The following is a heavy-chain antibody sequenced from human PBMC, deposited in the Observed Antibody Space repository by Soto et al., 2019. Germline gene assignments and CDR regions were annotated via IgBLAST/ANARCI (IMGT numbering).Heavy chain of an antibody. J-gene: IGHJ4*02. Sequence: QVQLVESGGGVVQPGRSLSLSCAASGFSFSDYAMHWVRQAPGKGLEWVASISSTGMKEYYGDSVKGRLTISRDSSKNTLYLQMSSLRAEDTAVYYCARESWYSDSSGNYFSNYFDSWGQGTLVTVSS. CDR3: ARESWYSDSSGNYFSNYFDS. D-gene: IGHD3-22*01. CDR2: ISSTGMKE. CDR1: GFSFSDYA. V-gene: IGHV3-30*04.